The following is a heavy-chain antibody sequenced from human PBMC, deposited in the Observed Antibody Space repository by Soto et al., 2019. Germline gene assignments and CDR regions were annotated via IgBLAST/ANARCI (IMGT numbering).Heavy chain of an antibody. V-gene: IGHV1-46*01. D-gene: IGHD3-10*01. J-gene: IGHJ6*02. CDR1: GYTFTSYY. CDR2: INPSGGST. Sequence: QVQLVQSGAEVKKPGASVKVSCKASGYTFTSYYMHWVRQAPGQGLEWMGIINPSGGSTSYAQKFQGRVTMTRDTSTSTVYMELSSLRSEDTAGCGCARVVGYGSGTDYYYYGMDVWGQGTTVTVSS. CDR3: ARVVGYGSGTDYYYYGMDV.